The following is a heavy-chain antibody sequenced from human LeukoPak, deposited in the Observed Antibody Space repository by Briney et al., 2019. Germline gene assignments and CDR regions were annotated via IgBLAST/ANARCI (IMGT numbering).Heavy chain of an antibody. J-gene: IGHJ4*02. V-gene: IGHV3-23*01. CDR3: ARVARDGSSDY. D-gene: IGHD3-10*01. Sequence: GGSLRLSCAASGFTFSSHGMNWVRQAPGKGLEWVSGISGSADSTYYADSVKGRFTISRDNAKNTLYLQMNSLRAEDTAVYYCARVARDGSSDYWGQGTLVTVSS. CDR2: ISGSADST. CDR1: GFTFSSHG.